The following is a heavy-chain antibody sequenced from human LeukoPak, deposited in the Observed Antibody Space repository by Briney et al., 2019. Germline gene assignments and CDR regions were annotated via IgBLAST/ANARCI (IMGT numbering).Heavy chain of an antibody. J-gene: IGHJ5*02. D-gene: IGHD3-10*01. CDR2: IYHSGST. Sequence: PSETLSLTCAVSGYSISSGYYWGWIRQPPGKGLEWIGSIYHSGSTYYNPSLKSRVTISVDTSKNQFSLKLSSVTAADTAVYYCARVAITMVRGVSRGHWFDPWRQGTLVTVSS. V-gene: IGHV4-38-2*01. CDR3: ARVAITMVRGVSRGHWFDP. CDR1: GYSISSGYY.